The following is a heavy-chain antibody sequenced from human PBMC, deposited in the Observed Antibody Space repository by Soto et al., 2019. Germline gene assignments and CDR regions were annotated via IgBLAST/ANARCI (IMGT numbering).Heavy chain of an antibody. J-gene: IGHJ6*02. Sequence: SETLSLTCRVSGYSVSSSDYYWAWIRQPPGKGLEWIGSMLYSGLTYYNPSLKSRVTLSVDTYKNQFSVRLNSVTASDTAVYYCAPLTVSLSGPYGIHVWGQGTTVTASS. D-gene: IGHD2-15*01. CDR1: GYSVSSSDYY. CDR3: APLTVSLSGPYGIHV. CDR2: MLYSGLT. V-gene: IGHV4-39*01.